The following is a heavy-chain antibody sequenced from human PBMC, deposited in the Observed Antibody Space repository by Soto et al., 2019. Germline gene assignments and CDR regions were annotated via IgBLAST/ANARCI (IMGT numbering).Heavy chain of an antibody. V-gene: IGHV4-59*01. J-gene: IGHJ4*02. CDR1: GGSISSYY. Sequence: SETLSLTCTVPGGSISSYYWSWIRQPPGKGLEWIGYIYYSGSTNYNPSLKSRVTISVDTSKNQFSLKLSSVTAADTAVYYCASYKDFGSLDYWGQGTLVTVSS. D-gene: IGHD3-3*01. CDR3: ASYKDFGSLDY. CDR2: IYYSGST.